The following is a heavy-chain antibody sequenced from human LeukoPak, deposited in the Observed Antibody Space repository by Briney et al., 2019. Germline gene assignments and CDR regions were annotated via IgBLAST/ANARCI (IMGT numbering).Heavy chain of an antibody. D-gene: IGHD2-15*01. CDR1: GFTFGSYE. V-gene: IGHV3-48*03. Sequence: GGSLRLSCAASGFTFGSYEMSWVRQAPGKGLEWVSYISGSGKITYHADSVKGRFIISRDNAKSSLYLQMNSLRADDAAVYYCARAPWWNGMDVWGKGTTVTVSS. J-gene: IGHJ6*04. CDR3: ARAPWWNGMDV. CDR2: ISGSGKIT.